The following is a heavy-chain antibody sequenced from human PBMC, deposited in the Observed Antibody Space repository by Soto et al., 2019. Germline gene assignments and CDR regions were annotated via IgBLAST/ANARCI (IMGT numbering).Heavy chain of an antibody. J-gene: IGHJ5*02. CDR2: SSGYNGNT. CDR1: GYTFTSYG. D-gene: IGHD2-21*02. V-gene: IGHV1-18*01. CDR3: ARDKGAYCGGDCYSAWFDP. Sequence: QVQLVQSGAEVKKPGASVKVSCKASGYTFTSYGISWVRQAPGQGLEWMGWSSGYNGNTNYAQKLQGRVTMTTDTPXXXAXXELRSLRSDDTAVYYCARDKGAYCGGDCYSAWFDPWGQGTLVTVSS.